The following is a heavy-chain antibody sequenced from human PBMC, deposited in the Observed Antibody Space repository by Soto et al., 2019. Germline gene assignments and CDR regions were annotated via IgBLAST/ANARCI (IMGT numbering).Heavy chain of an antibody. V-gene: IGHV1-8*01. CDR3: ARTLYGDNVEY. CDR2: MNPNSGNT. Sequence: GASGKVSCKASGYTFTSYDINLLRHSTGQGLEWMGLMNPNSGNTGYAQKFQGRVTMTRNTSISTAYMELSSLRSEDTAVYYCARTLYGDNVEYWGQGTLVTVSS. J-gene: IGHJ4*02. CDR1: GYTFTSYD. D-gene: IGHD4-17*01.